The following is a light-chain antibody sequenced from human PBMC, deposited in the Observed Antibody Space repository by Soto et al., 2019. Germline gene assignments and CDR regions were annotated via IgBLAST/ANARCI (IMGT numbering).Light chain of an antibody. J-gene: IGKJ4*01. CDR2: RAS. CDR1: QTINSVI. CDR3: QHYDGSPLT. V-gene: IGKV3-20*01. Sequence: VLTQSPGTLSWSPGERGTLSCRASQTINSVILAWYQQKPGKAPRLLIFRASSRATGIPDRFSGSGSGTDFTLTISRLEPEDFAVYYCQHYDGSPLTFGGGTKVEIK.